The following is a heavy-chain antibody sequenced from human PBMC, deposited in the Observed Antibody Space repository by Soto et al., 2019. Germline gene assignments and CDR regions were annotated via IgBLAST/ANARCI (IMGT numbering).Heavy chain of an antibody. CDR1: GFTFSSDW. J-gene: IGHJ4*02. D-gene: IGHD2-15*01. CDR3: ASTVVTGY. CDR2: INSDGSST. V-gene: IGHV3-74*01. Sequence: EVQLVESGGGLVQPGGSLRLSCAVSGFTFSSDWMHWVRQAPGKGLVWVSRINSDGSSTSYADSVKGRFTISRDNAKKTLYLQLNSLRAEDTAVYSCASTVVTGYWGQGTLVTVSS.